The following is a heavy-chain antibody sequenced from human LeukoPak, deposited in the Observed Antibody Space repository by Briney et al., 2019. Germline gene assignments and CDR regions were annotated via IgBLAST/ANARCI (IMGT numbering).Heavy chain of an antibody. V-gene: IGHV3-53*01. Sequence: GSLRLSCTVSGFTVSSNFWSWVRQAPGKGLEWVSFIYSGGNTHYSDSVKGRFTISRDNSKNTLYLQMNSLRAEDTAIYYCARRAGEYSHPYDYWGQGTLVTVSS. J-gene: IGHJ4*02. CDR3: ARRAGEYSHPYDY. CDR2: IYSGGNT. CDR1: GFTVSSNF. D-gene: IGHD2-15*01.